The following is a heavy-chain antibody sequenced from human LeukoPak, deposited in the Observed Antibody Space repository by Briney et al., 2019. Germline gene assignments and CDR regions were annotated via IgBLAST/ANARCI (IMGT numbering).Heavy chain of an antibody. Sequence: GGSLRLSCVASGFTFSDYAMHWVRQAPGKGLEWVAVIYYDGSKKYYADSVEGRLTIFRDNSTNTLYLHMKSLRVEDTAVYYCARGESDYWGQGTLVTVSS. CDR3: ARGESDY. J-gene: IGHJ4*02. CDR2: IYYDGSKK. D-gene: IGHD2/OR15-2a*01. V-gene: IGHV3-30-3*01. CDR1: GFTFSDYA.